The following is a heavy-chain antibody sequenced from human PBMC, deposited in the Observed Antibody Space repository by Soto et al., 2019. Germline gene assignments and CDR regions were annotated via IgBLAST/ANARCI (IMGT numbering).Heavy chain of an antibody. J-gene: IGHJ4*02. Sequence: SETLSLTCAVSGGSISSGGYSWSWIRQPPGKGLEWIGYIYHSGSTYYNPSLKSRVTISVDRSKNQFSLKLSSVTAADTAVYYCARGRGSYGYYFDYWGQGTLLTVSS. CDR2: IYHSGST. CDR1: GGSISSGGYS. D-gene: IGHD1-26*01. V-gene: IGHV4-30-2*01. CDR3: ARGRGSYGYYFDY.